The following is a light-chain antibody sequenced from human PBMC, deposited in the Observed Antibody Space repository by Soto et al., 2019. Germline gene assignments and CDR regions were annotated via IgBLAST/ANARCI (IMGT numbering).Light chain of an antibody. J-gene: IGLJ2*01. CDR3: GTWDSSLSAVV. CDR2: DSN. V-gene: IGLV1-51*01. CDR1: SSNIGNNY. Sequence: QSVLTQPPSVSAAPGQTVTISCSGSSSNIGNNYVSWYQQLPGTAPKLLIYDSNKRPSGIPDRFSGSKSGTSATLGITGLPTGDEADYYCGTWDSSLSAVVFGGGTKLTVL.